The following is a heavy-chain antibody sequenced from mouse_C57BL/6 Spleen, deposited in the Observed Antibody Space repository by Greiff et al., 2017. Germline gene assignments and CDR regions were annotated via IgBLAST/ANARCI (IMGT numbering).Heavy chain of an antibody. CDR1: GYTFTSYW. J-gene: IGHJ1*03. D-gene: IGHD2-4*01. Sequence: QVQLQQPGAELVKPGASVKMSCKASGYTFTSYWITWVKQRPGQGLEWIGDIYPGSGSTNYNEKFKSKATLTVDPSSSTAYMQLSSLTSEDSAVYYCARSGYGGDYDDDWYFDVWGTGTTVTVSS. CDR3: ARSGYGGDYDDDWYFDV. V-gene: IGHV1-55*01. CDR2: IYPGSGST.